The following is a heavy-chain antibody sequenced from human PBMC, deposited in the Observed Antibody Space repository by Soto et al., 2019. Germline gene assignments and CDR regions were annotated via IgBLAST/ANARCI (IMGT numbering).Heavy chain of an antibody. J-gene: IGHJ4*02. CDR1: GGSISSSSYY. Sequence: QLQLQESGPGLVKPSETLSLTCTVSGGSISSSSYYWGWIRQPPGKGLEWIGSIYYSGSTYYNPSLKSRVTISVDTSKNQFSLKLSSVTAADTAVYYCARQGRYYDILTGVKFDYWGQGTLVTVSS. CDR2: IYYSGST. CDR3: ARQGRYYDILTGVKFDY. D-gene: IGHD3-9*01. V-gene: IGHV4-39*01.